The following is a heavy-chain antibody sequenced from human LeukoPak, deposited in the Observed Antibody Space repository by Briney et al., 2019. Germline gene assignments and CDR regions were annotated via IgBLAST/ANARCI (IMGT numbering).Heavy chain of an antibody. CDR1: GYTFTSYD. Sequence: ASVKVSCKASGYTFTSYDINWVRQATGHGLEWVGWMNPNSGNTGYAQKCQGRVTMTRNTSISTAYMELSSLRSEDTAVYYCARGQRITMVRGVIIAHTNWFDPWGQGTLVTVSS. V-gene: IGHV1-8*01. D-gene: IGHD3-10*01. CDR2: MNPNSGNT. CDR3: ARGQRITMVRGVIIAHTNWFDP. J-gene: IGHJ5*02.